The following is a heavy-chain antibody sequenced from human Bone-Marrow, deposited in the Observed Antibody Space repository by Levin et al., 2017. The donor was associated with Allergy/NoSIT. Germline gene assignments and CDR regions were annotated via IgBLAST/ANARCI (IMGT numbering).Heavy chain of an antibody. V-gene: IGHV3-33*01. CDR3: ARGRRITYYDILTGYTRSEVDGMDV. D-gene: IGHD3-9*01. Sequence: PGGSLRLSCAASGFTFSSYGMHWVRQAPGKGLEWVAVIWYDGSNKYYADSVKGRFTISRDNSKNTLYLQMNSLRAEDTAVNYCARGRRITYYDILTGYTRSEVDGMDVWGQGTTVTVSS. J-gene: IGHJ6*02. CDR2: IWYDGSNK. CDR1: GFTFSSYG.